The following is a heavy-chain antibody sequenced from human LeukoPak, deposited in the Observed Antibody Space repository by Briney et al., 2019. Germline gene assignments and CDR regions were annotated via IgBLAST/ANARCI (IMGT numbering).Heavy chain of an antibody. CDR2: ISGDGGST. CDR1: GFTFDDYA. CDR3: AKDIWPHIVVVTATPDY. D-gene: IGHD2-21*02. V-gene: IGHV3-43*02. Sequence: GSLRLSCAASGFTFDDYAMHWVRQAPGKGLEWVSLISGDGGSTYYADSVKGRFTISRDNSKNSLYLQMNSLRTEDTALYYCAKDIWPHIVVVTATPDYWGQGTLVTVSS. J-gene: IGHJ4*02.